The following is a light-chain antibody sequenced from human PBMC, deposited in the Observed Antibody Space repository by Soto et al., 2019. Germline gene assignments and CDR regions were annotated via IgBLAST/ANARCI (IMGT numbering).Light chain of an antibody. J-gene: IGLJ2*01. CDR3: AAWDDSLNGPV. Sequence: QPVLTQPPSASGTPGQRVTISCSGSISNIGSNTVNWYQQLPGTAPKLLIYSNNRRPSGVPDRFSGSKSGTSASLAISGLQSEDEADYYCAAWDDSLNGPVFGGGTKVTVL. CDR2: SNN. CDR1: ISNIGSNT. V-gene: IGLV1-44*01.